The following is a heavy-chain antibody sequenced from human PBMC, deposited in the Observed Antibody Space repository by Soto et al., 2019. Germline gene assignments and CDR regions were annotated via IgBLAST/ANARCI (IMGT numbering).Heavy chain of an antibody. Sequence: QVQLQESGPGLVKPSETLSLTCTVSGGSLSNYYWSWIRQPPGKGLEWVGYMFNGGSANYNPSLTRRVAISVDLSQTQSSLKLPSVTAADTAVYYCARHGAIYSNSWYDFDYWGQGTLVTVSS. CDR3: ARHGAIYSNSWYDFDY. D-gene: IGHD5-18*01. V-gene: IGHV4-59*08. J-gene: IGHJ4*02. CDR2: MFNGGSA. CDR1: GGSLSNYY.